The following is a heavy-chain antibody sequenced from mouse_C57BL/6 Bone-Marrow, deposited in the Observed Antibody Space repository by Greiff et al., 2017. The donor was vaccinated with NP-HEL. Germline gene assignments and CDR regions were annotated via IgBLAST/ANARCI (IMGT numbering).Heavy chain of an antibody. CDR1: DYEFPSHD. V-gene: IGHV5-2*01. Sequence: EVKLVESGGGLVQPGESLKLSCESNDYEFPSHDMSWVRKTPEKRLELVAAINRDGGSTYYPDTMERRSILTSDTTNQPPYLQMSSLMSEGTALDYCARDGYDSNYAMGYWGQGTSVTVSS. CDR3: ARDGYDSNYAMGY. D-gene: IGHD2-2*01. CDR2: INRDGGST. J-gene: IGHJ4*01.